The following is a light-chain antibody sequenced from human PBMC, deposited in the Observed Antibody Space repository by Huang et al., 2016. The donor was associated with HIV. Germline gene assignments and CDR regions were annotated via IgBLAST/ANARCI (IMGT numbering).Light chain of an antibody. CDR3: QQANSFPYT. J-gene: IGKJ2*01. CDR1: QDIGTW. CDR2: STS. V-gene: IGKV1-12*01. Sequence: DIQLTQSPSSVSASVGDRVTITCRASQDIGTWLAWYQQKPGKAPKLLIYSTSSLQSGVPARFSGSGSGADFTRTISSLQPEDFATYYCQQANSFPYTFGQGTKLEIK.